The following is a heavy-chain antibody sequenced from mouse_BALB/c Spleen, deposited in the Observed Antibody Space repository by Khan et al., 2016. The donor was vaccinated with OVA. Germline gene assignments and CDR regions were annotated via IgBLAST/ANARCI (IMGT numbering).Heavy chain of an antibody. CDR3: AGMGYNGTMDC. J-gene: IGHJ4*01. Sequence: QIQLVQSGPELKKPGETVQISCKASGFTFTNYGMNWVKQAPGKGLKWMGWINTYTGEPTFADDFKGRFAFSLETSASTAYLQINSLKNEDTAAYFCAGMGYNGTMDCWGQGTSVTVSS. V-gene: IGHV9-3-1*01. D-gene: IGHD2-14*01. CDR1: GFTFTNYG. CDR2: INTYTGEP.